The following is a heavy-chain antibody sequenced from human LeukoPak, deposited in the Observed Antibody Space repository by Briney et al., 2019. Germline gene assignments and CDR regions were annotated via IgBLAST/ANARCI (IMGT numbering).Heavy chain of an antibody. Sequence: GGSLRLSCAVSGLTLSDVWMNWIRQAPGKGLEWVGLIKSKTDGGTTDFAAPVKGRFTISRDVSKNLLYLQMNSLTSEDTAVYFCAHGSGFYCEYWGQGTLVTVSS. D-gene: IGHD3-22*01. CDR2: IKSKTDGGTT. J-gene: IGHJ4*02. CDR1: GLTLSDVW. V-gene: IGHV3-15*07. CDR3: AHGSGFYCEY.